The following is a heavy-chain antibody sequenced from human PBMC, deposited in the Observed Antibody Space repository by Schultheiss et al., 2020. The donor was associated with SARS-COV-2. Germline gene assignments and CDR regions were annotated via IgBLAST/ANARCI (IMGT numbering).Heavy chain of an antibody. CDR3: ARDHNYYGSGPFDT. V-gene: IGHV4-59*01. CDR2: VYQSGST. J-gene: IGHJ4*02. Sequence: SETLSLTCTVSGGSISSYYWIWIRQPPGKGLEWIGYVYQSGSTNYNPSLKSRVSISVDTSKIQFSLKVTSVTAADTAVYYCARDHNYYGSGPFDTWGQGTLVTVSS. CDR1: GGSISSYY. D-gene: IGHD3-10*01.